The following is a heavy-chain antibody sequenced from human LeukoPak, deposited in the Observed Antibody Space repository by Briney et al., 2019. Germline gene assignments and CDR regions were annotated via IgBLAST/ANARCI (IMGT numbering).Heavy chain of an antibody. V-gene: IGHV3-23*01. D-gene: IGHD4-17*01. CDR3: ARYYGDYVFDY. J-gene: IGHJ4*02. Sequence: PGGSLRLSCAASGFSFSIYAMSWVRQAPGKLLGWVSAISGSGGSTYYADSVTGRFTTSRDNSKNTLYLQMNSLRAEDTAVYYCARYYGDYVFDYWGQGTLVTVSS. CDR1: GFSFSIYA. CDR2: ISGSGGST.